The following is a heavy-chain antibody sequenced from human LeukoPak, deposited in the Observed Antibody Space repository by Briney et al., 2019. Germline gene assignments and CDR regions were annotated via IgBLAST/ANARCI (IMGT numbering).Heavy chain of an antibody. Sequence: GGSLRLSCAASGFTFSSYGMHWVRQAPGKGLVWVSRINSDGSSIRNADSVKGRLTISRDNAKNTLYLQMNSLRAEDTAVYYCAKAPSMIAPPDYWGLGTLVTVSS. CDR3: AKAPSMIAPPDY. J-gene: IGHJ4*02. CDR2: INSDGSSI. D-gene: IGHD3-22*01. V-gene: IGHV3-74*01. CDR1: GFTFSSYG.